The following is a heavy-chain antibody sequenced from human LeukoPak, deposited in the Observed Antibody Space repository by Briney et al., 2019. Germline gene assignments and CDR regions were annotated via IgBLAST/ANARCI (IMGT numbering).Heavy chain of an antibody. CDR1: GFTFNYFS. Sequence: GGSLRLSCAASGFTFNYFSVNWVRQAPGKGLEWVPYISSSSNTIYYADSVKGRFTISRDNARNSLYLQMNSLRDEDTAVYYCARDRDHSNNWYIFLHYWGQGTLVTVSS. J-gene: IGHJ4*02. V-gene: IGHV3-48*02. D-gene: IGHD6-13*01. CDR2: ISSSSNTI. CDR3: ARDRDHSNNWYIFLHY.